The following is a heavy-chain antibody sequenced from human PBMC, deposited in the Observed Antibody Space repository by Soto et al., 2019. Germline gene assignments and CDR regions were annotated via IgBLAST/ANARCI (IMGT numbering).Heavy chain of an antibody. Sequence: EAQLVESGGGVVRPGGSLRLSCAASGFTFDDYGMSWVRQVPGKGLEWVCGLHWNGDSTTYADSVKGRFTVSRDNAKNTLYLQMHSLRVEDTALYYCARDGEHTYLEYWGQGTLVTVSS. CDR2: LHWNGDST. CDR1: GFTFDDYG. J-gene: IGHJ4*02. D-gene: IGHD4-17*01. CDR3: ARDGEHTYLEY. V-gene: IGHV3-20*04.